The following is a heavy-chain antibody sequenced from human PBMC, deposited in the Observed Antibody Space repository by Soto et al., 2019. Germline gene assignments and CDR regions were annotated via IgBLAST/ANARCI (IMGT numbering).Heavy chain of an antibody. D-gene: IGHD3-3*01. CDR2: INAGNGNT. V-gene: IGHV1-3*01. Sequence: ASVKVSCKASGYIFTSYAMHWVRQAPGQRLEWMGWINAGNGNTKYSQKFQGRVTITRDTSASTAYTELSSLRSEDTAVYYCARDRNDFWSGYMRNYGMDVWGQGXTVTVSS. CDR1: GYIFTSYA. J-gene: IGHJ6*02. CDR3: ARDRNDFWSGYMRNYGMDV.